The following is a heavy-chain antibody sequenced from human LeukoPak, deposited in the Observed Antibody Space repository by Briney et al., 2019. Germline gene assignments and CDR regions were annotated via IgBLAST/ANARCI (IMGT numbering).Heavy chain of an antibody. CDR2: INPSGGST. J-gene: IGHJ5*02. CDR1: GYTFTSYY. Sequence: ASVKVSCKASGYTFTSYYMHWVRRAPGQGLEWMGIINPSGGSTSYAQKFQGRVTMTRDTSTSTVYIELSSLRSEDTAVYYCARDGGMRGYCSSTSCSRDWFDPWGQGTLVTVSS. V-gene: IGHV1-46*01. D-gene: IGHD2-2*01. CDR3: ARDGGMRGYCSSTSCSRDWFDP.